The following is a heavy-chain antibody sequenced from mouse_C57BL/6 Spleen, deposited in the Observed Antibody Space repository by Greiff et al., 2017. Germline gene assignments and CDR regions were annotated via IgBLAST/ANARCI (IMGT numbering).Heavy chain of an antibody. CDR2: ISSGGSYT. CDR1: GFTFSSYG. J-gene: IGHJ4*01. Sequence: EVKLVESGGDLVKPGGSLKLSCAASGFTFSSYGMSWVRQTLDKRLEWVATISSGGSYTYYPDSVKGRFTISRDNAKNTLYLQMSSLKSEDTAMYYCARHQSYAMDYWGQGTSVTVSS. CDR3: ARHQSYAMDY. V-gene: IGHV5-6*02.